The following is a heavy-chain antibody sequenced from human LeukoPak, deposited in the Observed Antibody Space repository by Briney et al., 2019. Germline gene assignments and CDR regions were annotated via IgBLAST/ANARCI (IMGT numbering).Heavy chain of an antibody. D-gene: IGHD3-16*01. CDR3: ARYYRNSFDY. J-gene: IGHJ4*02. CDR1: GGSISSGDYY. V-gene: IGHV4-61*08. Sequence: SQTLSLTCTVSGGSISSGDYYWSWIRQSPGKGLEWIGYIYYSGSTNYIPSLKSRVSISVDTSKNQLSLKLSSVTAADTAVYYCARYYRNSFDYWGQGILVTASS. CDR2: IYYSGST.